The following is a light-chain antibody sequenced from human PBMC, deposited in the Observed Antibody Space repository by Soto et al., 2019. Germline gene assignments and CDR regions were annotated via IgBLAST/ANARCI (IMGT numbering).Light chain of an antibody. CDR1: SSDIGAYNY. Sequence: QSALTQPASVSGSPGQPITISCTGTSSDIGAYNYVSWYQQHPGTAPKLIIYEVTNRPSGVSAHFSGSKSGNAASLTISGLQAADEADYYCSSYTSTNSWVFGGGTKLTVL. V-gene: IGLV2-14*01. J-gene: IGLJ3*02. CDR3: SSYTSTNSWV. CDR2: EVT.